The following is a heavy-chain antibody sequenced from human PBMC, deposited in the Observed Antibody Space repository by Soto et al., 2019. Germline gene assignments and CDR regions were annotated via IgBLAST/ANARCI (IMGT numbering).Heavy chain of an antibody. Sequence: SETLSLTCTISGGSLSVYYWSWIRQSPGKGLEWLAFIYNTGSAYYNPSLKSRLTISIGTSRNDFSLNLRSVTAADTAVYYCARDRGTYYYDSSGYYLSLYYYYGMDVWGQGTTVTVSS. CDR2: IYNTGSA. D-gene: IGHD3-22*01. CDR3: ARDRGTYYYDSSGYYLSLYYYYGMDV. J-gene: IGHJ6*02. V-gene: IGHV4-59*01. CDR1: GGSLSVYY.